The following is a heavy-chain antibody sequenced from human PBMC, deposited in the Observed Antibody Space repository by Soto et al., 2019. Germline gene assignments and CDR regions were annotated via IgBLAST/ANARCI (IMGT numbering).Heavy chain of an antibody. J-gene: IGHJ4*02. CDR1: GFPLSSTRMA. CDR2: IYWDDDK. CDR3: AHIVVAGLGYYFDY. V-gene: IGHV2-5*02. Sequence: QITLKESGPTLVKPTQTLTLTCTFSGFPLSSTRMAVGWIHQPPGKALEWLALIYWDDDKRYSPFLKSRLTITKDTSKNQVVLTMSNMDPVDTARYYCAHIVVAGLGYYFDYWGQGTLVTVSS. D-gene: IGHD6-19*01.